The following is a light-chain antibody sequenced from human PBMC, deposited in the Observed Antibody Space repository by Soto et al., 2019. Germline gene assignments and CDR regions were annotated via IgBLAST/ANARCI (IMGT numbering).Light chain of an antibody. CDR2: DVS. V-gene: IGLV2-14*03. Sequence: QSALTQPASVAGSPGQSITSACTGTSSDVGGYNYVSWYQLHPGKAPRLVIYDVSIRPPAVSDRFSGSTSGNTASLTISGLQAEDEADYYCSSYTATRTVVFGGGTKLTVL. CDR3: SSYTATRTVV. CDR1: SSDVGGYNY. J-gene: IGLJ3*02.